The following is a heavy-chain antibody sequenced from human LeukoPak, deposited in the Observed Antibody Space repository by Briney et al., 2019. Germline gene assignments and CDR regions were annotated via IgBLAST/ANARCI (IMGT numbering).Heavy chain of an antibody. V-gene: IGHV3-7*01. CDR1: GFIFSSYW. D-gene: IGHD3-22*01. Sequence: TGGSLRLSCAASGFIFSSYWMSWVRQAPGKGLEWVANIKQDGSEKYYVDSVKGRFTISRDNAKNSLYLQMNSLRAEDTAVYYCARDAPYYYDSTPGYWGQGTLVTVSS. CDR2: IKQDGSEK. CDR3: ARDAPYYYDSTPGY. J-gene: IGHJ4*02.